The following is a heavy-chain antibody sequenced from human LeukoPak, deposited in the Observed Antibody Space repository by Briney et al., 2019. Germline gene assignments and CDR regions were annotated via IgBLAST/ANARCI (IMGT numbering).Heavy chain of an antibody. V-gene: IGHV4-39*01. CDR2: IHNSEST. J-gene: IGHJ4*02. Sequence: SETLSLTCTVSGGSISTSYYYWGWIRQPPGKGLEWIGNIHNSESTYYNPSLKSRVTISVDTSKNQFSLKLSSVTAADTAVYYCARAPGTGYYDSSGSTPWDDYWGQGTLVTVSS. CDR1: GGSISTSYYY. CDR3: ARAPGTGYYDSSGSTPWDDY. D-gene: IGHD3-22*01.